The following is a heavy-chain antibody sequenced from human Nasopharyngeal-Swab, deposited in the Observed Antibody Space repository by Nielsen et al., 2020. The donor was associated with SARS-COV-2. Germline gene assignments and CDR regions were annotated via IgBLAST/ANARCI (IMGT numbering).Heavy chain of an antibody. Sequence: WIRQPPGKGLEWVSYISSSSSTICYADSVKGRFTISRDNAKNSLYLQMNGLRDEDSAVYYCAREGGYRYGYRLYYYYGMDVWGQGTTVTVSS. CDR2: ISSSSSTI. J-gene: IGHJ6*02. D-gene: IGHD5-18*01. V-gene: IGHV3-48*02. CDR3: AREGGYRYGYRLYYYYGMDV.